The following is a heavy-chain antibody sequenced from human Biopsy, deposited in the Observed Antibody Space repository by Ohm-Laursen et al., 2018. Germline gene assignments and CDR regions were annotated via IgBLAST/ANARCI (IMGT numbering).Heavy chain of an antibody. J-gene: IGHJ4*02. V-gene: IGHV3-11*01. CDR3: ARARDDFVVVPAAFFDF. CDR1: GFTFSDHH. CDR2: ISSSGATI. D-gene: IGHD2-15*01. Sequence: SRRLSCAASGFTFSDHHMAWVRQAPGKGLEWLSYISSSGATIKYADSVKGRFTISRDNAKNSLYLRMNSLRAEDTAVYFCARARDDFVVVPAAFFDFWGQGTLVTVSS.